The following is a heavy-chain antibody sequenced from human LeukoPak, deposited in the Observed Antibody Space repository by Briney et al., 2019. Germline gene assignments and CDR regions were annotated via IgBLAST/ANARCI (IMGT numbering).Heavy chain of an antibody. CDR3: ARAITDYGDYVDPYYYYMDV. D-gene: IGHD4-17*01. CDR1: GFTFSDYY. CDR2: ISSSGSTI. V-gene: IGHV3-11*01. J-gene: IGHJ6*03. Sequence: GGSLRLSCAASGFTFSDYYMSWIRQAPGKGLEWVSYISSSGSTIYYAHSVKGRFTISRDNAKNSLYPQMNSLRAEDTAVYYCARAITDYGDYVDPYYYYMDVWGKGTTVTVSS.